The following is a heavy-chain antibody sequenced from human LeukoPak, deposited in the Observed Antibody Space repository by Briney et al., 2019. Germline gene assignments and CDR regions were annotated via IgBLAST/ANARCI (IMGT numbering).Heavy chain of an antibody. J-gene: IGHJ1*01. CDR2: IYPGDSDT. CDR3: ARHGGYCSSTSCHPYFQH. Sequence: GESLKISCKGSGYSSTSYWIGWVRQMPGKGLEWMGIIYPGDSDTRYSPSFQGQVTISADKSISTAYLQWSSLKASDTAMYYCARHGGYCSSTSCHPYFQHWGQGTLVTVSS. D-gene: IGHD2-2*01. V-gene: IGHV5-51*01. CDR1: GYSSTSYW.